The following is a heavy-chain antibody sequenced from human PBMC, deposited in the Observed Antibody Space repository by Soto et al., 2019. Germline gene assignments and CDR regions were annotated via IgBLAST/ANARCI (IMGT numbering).Heavy chain of an antibody. V-gene: IGHV4-39*01. D-gene: IGHD3-10*01. CDR3: ARGAGSRWFGELFTFDY. J-gene: IGHJ4*02. CDR2: IYYSGST. Sequence: PSETLSLTCTVSSGSISSSSYYWGWIRQPPGKGLEWIGSIYYSGSTYYNTSLKSRVTISVDTSKNQFSLKLSSVTAADTAVYYFARGAGSRWFGELFTFDYWGQGTLVTVSS. CDR1: SGSISSSSYY.